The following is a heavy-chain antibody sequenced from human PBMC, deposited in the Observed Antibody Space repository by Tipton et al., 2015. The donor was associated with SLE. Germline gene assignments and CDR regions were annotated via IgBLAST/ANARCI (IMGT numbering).Heavy chain of an antibody. V-gene: IGHV3-74*01. D-gene: IGHD3-22*01. CDR3: AVVLTSIG. CDR2: TNQDGAIR. CDR1: GFNFGAYW. Sequence: SLRLSCVASGFNFGAYWMHWVRQAPGKGLVWISRTNQDGAIRSYEDSVKGRFIISRDNAKNSLYLQMNSLRAEDTAVYYCAVVLTSIGWGQGTLVTVSS. J-gene: IGHJ4*02.